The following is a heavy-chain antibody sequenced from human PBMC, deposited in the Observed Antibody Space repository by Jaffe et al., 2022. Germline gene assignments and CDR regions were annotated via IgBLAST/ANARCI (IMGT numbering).Heavy chain of an antibody. D-gene: IGHD2-15*01. CDR1: GGTFSSYA. CDR2: IIPIFGTA. CDR3: ARGYLHYCSGGSCYSGPPRTGAFDI. Sequence: QVQLVQSGAEVKKPGSSVKVSCKASGGTFSSYAISWVRQAPGQGLEWMGGIIPIFGTANYAQKFQGRVTITADESTSTAYMELSSLRSEDTAVYYCARGYLHYCSGGSCYSGPPRTGAFDIWGQGTMVTVSS. J-gene: IGHJ3*02. V-gene: IGHV1-69*01.